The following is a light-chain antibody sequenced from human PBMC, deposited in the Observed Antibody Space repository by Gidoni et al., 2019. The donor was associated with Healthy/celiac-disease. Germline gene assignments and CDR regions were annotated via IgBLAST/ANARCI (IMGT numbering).Light chain of an antibody. Sequence: QSALPQPRSVSGSPGQSVTISCTGTSSDVGGYNYVSWYQQHPGKAPKLMIYDVSKRLSGVPDRFSGSKSGNTASLTISGLQAEDEADYYCCSYAGSPYVFGTGTKVTVL. CDR2: DVS. J-gene: IGLJ1*01. CDR1: SSDVGGYNY. CDR3: CSYAGSPYV. V-gene: IGLV2-11*01.